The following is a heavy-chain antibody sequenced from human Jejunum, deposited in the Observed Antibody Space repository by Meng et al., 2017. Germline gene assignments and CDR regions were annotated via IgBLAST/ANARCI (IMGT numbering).Heavy chain of an antibody. D-gene: IGHD1-14*01. V-gene: IGHV4-4*02. CDR1: GVSTTAPFY. J-gene: IGHJ4*02. CDR2: VWPSGAT. Sequence: QVQLTEPGPGLVTPSWPLSLTCTVSGVSTTAPFYWTWIRQAPGKGLEWIGEVWPSGATYYNPSLSSRITISIDTSNNQFSLEVAFLTAADTAVYYCARAIRERYFDSWGQGTLVTVSS. CDR3: ARAIRERYFDS.